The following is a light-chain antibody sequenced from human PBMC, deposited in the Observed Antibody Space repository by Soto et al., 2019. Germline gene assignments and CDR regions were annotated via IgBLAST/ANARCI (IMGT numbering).Light chain of an antibody. J-gene: IGLJ2*01. CDR1: SSDVGRYNF. CDR3: SSYARNRDVL. V-gene: IGLV2-14*03. CDR2: DVN. Sequence: QSALTQPASVSGSPGQSITISCTGTSSDVGRYNFVSWYQHHPGKAPKLMIYDVNNRPSGVSNRFSGSKSGNTPSLTISGLQAEDEAEYYCSSYARNRDVLFGGGTKLTVL.